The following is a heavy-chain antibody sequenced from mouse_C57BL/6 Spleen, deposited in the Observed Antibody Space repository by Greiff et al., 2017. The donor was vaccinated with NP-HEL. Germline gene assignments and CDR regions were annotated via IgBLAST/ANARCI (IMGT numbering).Heavy chain of an antibody. D-gene: IGHD2-3*01. Sequence: QVQLQQSGPGLVQPSQSLSITCTVSGFSLTSYGVHWVRQSPGKGLEWLGVICSGGSTDYNAAFISRLSISKDNSKSQVFFKMNSLQADDTAIYYCARGDGYHAMDYWGQGTSVTVSS. J-gene: IGHJ4*01. CDR3: ARGDGYHAMDY. V-gene: IGHV2-2*01. CDR2: ICSGGST. CDR1: GFSLTSYG.